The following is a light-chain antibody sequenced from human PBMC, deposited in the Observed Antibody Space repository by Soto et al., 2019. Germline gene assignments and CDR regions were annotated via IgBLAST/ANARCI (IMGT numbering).Light chain of an antibody. Sequence: SYELTQPPSVSVSPGQTASITCSGDKLGDKYACWYQQKPGQSPVLVIYQDSKRPSGIPERFSGSSSGNTATLTISGTQAMDEADYYCQAWDSSPGVVFGGWTKLTVL. J-gene: IGLJ2*01. CDR1: KLGDKY. V-gene: IGLV3-1*01. CDR2: QDS. CDR3: QAWDSSPGVV.